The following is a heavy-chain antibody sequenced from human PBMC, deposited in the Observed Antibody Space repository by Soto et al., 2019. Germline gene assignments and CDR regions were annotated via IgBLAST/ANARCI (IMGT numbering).Heavy chain of an antibody. CDR2: IYYGRSA. V-gene: IGHV4-30-4*02. J-gene: IGHJ4*02. CDR1: GGSISSGDYY. Sequence: SGTLSLTCTVSGGSISSGDYYWSWIRQPPGKGLEWIGYIYYGRSANYNPSLKSRVTLSVDTSTNQCSLTLSSMTAADTAVYYCALRSMAVVPEYWGQGTLVTVSS. D-gene: IGHD3-22*01. CDR3: ALRSMAVVPEY.